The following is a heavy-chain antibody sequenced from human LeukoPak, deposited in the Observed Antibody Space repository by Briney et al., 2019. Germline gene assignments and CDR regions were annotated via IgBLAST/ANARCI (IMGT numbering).Heavy chain of an antibody. CDR2: INPSGGST. D-gene: IGHD3-10*01. CDR3: ARDPYGSGSSPYYGMDV. J-gene: IGHJ6*04. V-gene: IGHV1-46*01. Sequence: ASVKVSCKASGYTFTSYYMHWVRQAPGQGLEWMGIINPSGGSTSYAQKFQGRVTMTGDTSTSTVYMELSSLRSEDTAVYYCARDPYGSGSSPYYGMDVWGKGTTVTVSS. CDR1: GYTFTSYY.